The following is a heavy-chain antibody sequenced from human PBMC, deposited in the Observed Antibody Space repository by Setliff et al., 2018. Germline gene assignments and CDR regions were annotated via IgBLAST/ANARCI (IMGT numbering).Heavy chain of an antibody. CDR2: MYPGRST. CDR3: ARDRPDRAVNWWGDYYYYMDV. V-gene: IGHV4-39*07. D-gene: IGHD2-8*02. J-gene: IGHJ6*03. Sequence: SETLSLTCTVSGGSVGSDFSYWTWIRQPAGKGLEWIGSMYPGRSTYYNPSLKSRVTMSVDTSKKQFSLKLSSVTAADTAVYYCARDRPDRAVNWWGDYYYYMDVWGKGTTVTVSS. CDR1: GGSVGSDFSY.